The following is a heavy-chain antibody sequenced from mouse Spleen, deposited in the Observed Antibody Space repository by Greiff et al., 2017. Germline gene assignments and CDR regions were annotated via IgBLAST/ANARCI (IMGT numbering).Heavy chain of an antibody. CDR3: ARDNYGSYYAMDY. CDR2: ISSGGSYT. D-gene: IGHD1-1*01. CDR1: GFTFSSYA. V-gene: IGHV5-9-1*01. Sequence: EVKLVESGGGLVKPGGSLKLSCAASGFTFSSYAMSWVRQTPEKRLEWVATISSGGSYTYYPDSVKGRFTISRDNAKNTLYLQMSSLRSEDTAMYYCARDNYGSYYAMDYWGQGTSVTVSS. J-gene: IGHJ4*01.